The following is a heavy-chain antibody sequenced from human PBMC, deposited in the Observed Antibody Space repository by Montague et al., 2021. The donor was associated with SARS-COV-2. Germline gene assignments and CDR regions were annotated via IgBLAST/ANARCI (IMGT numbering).Heavy chain of an antibody. J-gene: IGHJ4*02. Sequence: SETLSLTCTVSGGSIRSSSFYWGWIRQPPGKGLEWIGSISSSGYTYYNPSLKSRVTIFVDTSKNQFSLKLSSVTAADTAVYYCARDYDDYLDFWGQGNLVTVPS. CDR2: ISSSGYT. D-gene: IGHD4-17*01. V-gene: IGHV4-39*01. CDR3: ARDYDDYLDF. CDR1: GGSIRSSSFY.